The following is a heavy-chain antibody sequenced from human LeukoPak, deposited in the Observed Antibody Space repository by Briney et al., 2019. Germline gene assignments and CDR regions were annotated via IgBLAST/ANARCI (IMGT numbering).Heavy chain of an antibody. CDR3: TKDPNGDYIGAFDP. D-gene: IGHD4-17*01. CDR2: ITGGHYAT. CDR1: GFIFSSFA. J-gene: IGHJ5*02. V-gene: IGHV3-23*01. Sequence: GGSLRLSCAASGFIFSSFAMTWVRQAPGKGLEWVSSITGGHYATYNTDSVKGRFTISRDNAKNTLYLQMNSLRADDTAIYYCTKDPNGDYIGAFDPWGQGALVTVSS.